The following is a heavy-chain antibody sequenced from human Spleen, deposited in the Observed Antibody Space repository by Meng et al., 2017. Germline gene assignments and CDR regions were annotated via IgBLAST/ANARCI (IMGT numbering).Heavy chain of an antibody. CDR2: IWYDGLNK. Sequence: GGSLRLSCTASGFTFGDYAMSWVRQAPGKGLEWVAVIWYDGLNKWYADSVKGRFTISRDDSKSTLYLQMNSLRAEDTAVYYCARSITSYTWNYYYAMDVWGQGTTVTVSS. V-gene: IGHV3-33*01. CDR1: GFTFGDYA. CDR3: ARSITSYTWNYYYAMDV. D-gene: IGHD3-16*01. J-gene: IGHJ6*02.